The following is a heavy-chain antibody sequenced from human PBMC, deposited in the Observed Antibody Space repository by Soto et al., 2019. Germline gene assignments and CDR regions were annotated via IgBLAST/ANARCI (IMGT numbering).Heavy chain of an antibody. CDR1: GGSISSGGYY. J-gene: IGHJ3*02. Sequence: SETLSLTCTVSGGSISSGGYYWSWIRQHPGKGLEWIGYIYYSGSTYYNPSLKSRVTISVDTSKNQFSLKLSFVTAADTAVYYCASEIAGAAFDIWGQGTMVTVSS. D-gene: IGHD3-10*01. CDR2: IYYSGST. V-gene: IGHV4-31*03. CDR3: ASEIAGAAFDI.